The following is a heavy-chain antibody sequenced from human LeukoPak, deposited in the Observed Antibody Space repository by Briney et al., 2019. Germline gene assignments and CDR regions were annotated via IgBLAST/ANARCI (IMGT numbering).Heavy chain of an antibody. D-gene: IGHD2-15*01. V-gene: IGHV4-59*01. CDR1: GGSISSYY. J-gene: IGHJ4*02. Sequence: PSETLSLTRTVSGGSISSYYWSWIRQPPGKGLEWIGYIYYSGSTNYNPSLKSRVTISVDTSKNQFSLKLSSVTAADTAVYYCARGGSPFDYWGQGTLVTVSS. CDR2: IYYSGST. CDR3: ARGGSPFDY.